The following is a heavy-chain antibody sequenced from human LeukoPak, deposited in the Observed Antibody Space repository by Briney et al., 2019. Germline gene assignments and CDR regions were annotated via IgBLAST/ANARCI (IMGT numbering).Heavy chain of an antibody. Sequence: GGSLRLSCAASGFTFSSYWMSWVRQAPGKGLEWVANIKQDGSEKYYVDSVKGRFTISRDNAKNSLYLQMNSLRAEDTAVYYCAREGSPINYGSGSYYRPRLFFFDYWGQGTLVTVSS. CDR2: IKQDGSEK. D-gene: IGHD3-10*01. J-gene: IGHJ4*02. CDR3: AREGSPINYGSGSYYRPRLFFFDY. CDR1: GFTFSSYW. V-gene: IGHV3-7*01.